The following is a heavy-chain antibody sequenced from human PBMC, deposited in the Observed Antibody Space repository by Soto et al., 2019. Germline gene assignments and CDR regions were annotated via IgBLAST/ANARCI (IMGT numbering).Heavy chain of an antibody. CDR2: IIPILGIA. V-gene: IGHV1-69*08. D-gene: IGHD3-10*01. CDR3: AREEYYYGSAAFFDY. CDR1: GGTFSSYT. J-gene: IGHJ4*02. Sequence: QVQLVQSGAEVKKPGSSVKVSCKASGGTFSSYTISWVRQAPGQGLEWMGRIIPILGIANYAQKFQGRVTITVNKSPSTAHMELSSLTSEDTAVYYCAREEYYYGSAAFFDYWGQGTLVTVSS.